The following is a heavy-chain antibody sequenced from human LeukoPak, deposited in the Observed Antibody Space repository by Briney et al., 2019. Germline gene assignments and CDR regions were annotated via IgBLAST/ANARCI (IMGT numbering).Heavy chain of an antibody. CDR3: ARRLFHFYGMDV. V-gene: IGHV3-23*01. CDR2: ISASGRST. CDR1: GFTFSNYA. J-gene: IGHJ6*02. Sequence: GGSLRLSCAASGFTFSNYAMTWVRQAPGKGLEWVSAISASGRSTYCADSVKGRFSISRGNSENTLYLQMNSLRAEDTAVYYCARRLFHFYGMDVWGQGTTVTVSS. D-gene: IGHD1-1*01.